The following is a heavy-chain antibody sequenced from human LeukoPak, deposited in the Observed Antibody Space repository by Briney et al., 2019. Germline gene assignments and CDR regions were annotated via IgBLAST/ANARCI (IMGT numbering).Heavy chain of an antibody. CDR3: ARETYGSLQFDP. D-gene: IGHD3-10*01. Sequence: SETLSLTCTASGGSISSRSYYWGWIRQPPGRGLEWIGSVYYSGTTYYNPSLKSRVTISADTFKNQFSLKLSSVTAADTAVYYCARETYGSLQFDPWGQGILVTVSS. V-gene: IGHV4-39*07. CDR2: VYYSGTT. CDR1: GGSISSRSYY. J-gene: IGHJ5*02.